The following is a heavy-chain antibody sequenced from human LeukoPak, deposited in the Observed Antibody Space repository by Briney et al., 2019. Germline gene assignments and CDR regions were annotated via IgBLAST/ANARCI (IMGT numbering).Heavy chain of an antibody. Sequence: GSLRLSCAASGFTFSSYWMHWVRQAPGKGLVWVSRIDSDVSSTIYADSVKGRFTISRDNAKNTLNLQMNSLRAEDTALYYCARSGAPTPDYWGQGTLVIVSS. V-gene: IGHV3-74*01. CDR2: IDSDVSST. CDR3: ARSGAPTPDY. CDR1: GFTFSSYW. J-gene: IGHJ4*02. D-gene: IGHD2-15*01.